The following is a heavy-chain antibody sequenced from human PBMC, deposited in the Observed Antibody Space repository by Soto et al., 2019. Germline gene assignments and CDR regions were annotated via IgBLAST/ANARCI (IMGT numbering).Heavy chain of an antibody. D-gene: IGHD2-15*01. Sequence: QVQLQESGPGLVKPSETLSLTCIVSGDSMNSYYWSWIRQPPGKGLEWIGCIYYSGSTNYNPSLKSRVTISVDTSKSQFSLKLRSVTAADTAVYYCARDGGATVVTFDLWGQGTRVTVSS. CDR2: IYYSGST. CDR3: ARDGGATVVTFDL. CDR1: GDSMNSYY. V-gene: IGHV4-59*01. J-gene: IGHJ4*02.